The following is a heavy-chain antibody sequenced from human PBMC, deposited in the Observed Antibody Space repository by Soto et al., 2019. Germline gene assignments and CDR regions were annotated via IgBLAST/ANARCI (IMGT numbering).Heavy chain of an antibody. CDR3: ARGLPGRVYSSSSNYYYYGMDV. J-gene: IGHJ6*02. V-gene: IGHV1-2*04. CDR2: INPNSGGT. Sequence: ASVKVSCKASGYTFTGYYMHWVRQATGQGLEWMGWINPNSGGTNYAQKFQGWVTMTRDTSISTAYMELSRLRSDDTAVYYCARGLPGRVYSSSSNYYYYGMDVWGQGTTVTVSS. D-gene: IGHD6-6*01. CDR1: GYTFTGYY.